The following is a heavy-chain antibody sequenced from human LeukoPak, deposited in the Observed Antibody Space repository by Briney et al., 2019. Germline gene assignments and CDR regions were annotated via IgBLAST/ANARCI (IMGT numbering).Heavy chain of an antibody. CDR2: IYTSGST. CDR3: ARESPDYCDSSGYYYMDV. V-gene: IGHV4-4*07. J-gene: IGHJ6*03. D-gene: IGHD3-22*01. CDR1: GGSFSGYY. Sequence: PSETLSLTCAVYGGSFSGYYWSWIRQPAGKGLEWIGRIYTSGSTNYNPSLKSRVTMSVDTSKNQFSLKLSSVTAADTAVYYCARESPDYCDSSGYYYMDVWGKGTTVTVSS.